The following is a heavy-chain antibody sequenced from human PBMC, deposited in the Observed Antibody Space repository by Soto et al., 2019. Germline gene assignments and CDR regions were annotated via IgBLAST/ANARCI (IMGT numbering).Heavy chain of an antibody. V-gene: IGHV4-31*03. CDR2: IYYSGST. J-gene: IGHJ6*03. CDR1: GGSISSGGYY. CDR3: ARDKKGIAARPFDYYYYMDV. Sequence: SESLSLTCTVSGGSISSGGYYWSWIRQHPGKGLEWIGYIYYSGSTYYNPSLKSRVTISVDTSKNQFSLKLSSVTAADTAVYYCARDKKGIAARPFDYYYYMDVWGKGTTVTVSS. D-gene: IGHD6-6*01.